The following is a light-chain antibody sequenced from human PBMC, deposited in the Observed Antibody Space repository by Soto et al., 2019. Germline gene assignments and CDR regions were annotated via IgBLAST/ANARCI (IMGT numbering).Light chain of an antibody. CDR1: QSVSSN. J-gene: IGKJ3*01. CDR3: QQYNSYPFV. V-gene: IGKV3-15*01. CDR2: AVS. Sequence: EILMTQSPATLSVSPGERATLSCRASQSVSSNLAWYQQKPGQAPRLLIYAVSTRATGIPARFSGSGSETEFTLTISSLQPEDFATYYCQQYNSYPFVFGPGPRWIS.